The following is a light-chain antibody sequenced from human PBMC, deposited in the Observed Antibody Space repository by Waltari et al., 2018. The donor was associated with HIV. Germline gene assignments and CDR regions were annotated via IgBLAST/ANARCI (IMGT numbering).Light chain of an antibody. Sequence: DIALIQSPDFLAVSLGARATVSCKSNHTVLYSSNNKNYLAWYQHKPGQPPKLLFYWATTRESGVPDRFGGSGSGTDFALTISSLQAEDVAVYYCQQYYSLPRTFGQGTKVEIK. J-gene: IGKJ1*01. CDR2: WAT. CDR3: QQYYSLPRT. CDR1: HTVLYSSNNKNY. V-gene: IGKV4-1*01.